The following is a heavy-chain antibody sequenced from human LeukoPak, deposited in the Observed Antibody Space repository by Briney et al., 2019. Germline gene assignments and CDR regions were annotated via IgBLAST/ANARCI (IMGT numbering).Heavy chain of an antibody. D-gene: IGHD5-18*01. Sequence: SETLSLTCTVSGGSISSYYWSWIRQPPGKGLEWIGYIYYSGSTNYNPSLKSRVTISVDTSKDQFSLKLSSVTAADTAVYYCARLMKGYSYGYGTDAFDIWGQGTMVTVSS. V-gene: IGHV4-59*08. J-gene: IGHJ3*02. CDR3: ARLMKGYSYGYGTDAFDI. CDR2: IYYSGST. CDR1: GGSISSYY.